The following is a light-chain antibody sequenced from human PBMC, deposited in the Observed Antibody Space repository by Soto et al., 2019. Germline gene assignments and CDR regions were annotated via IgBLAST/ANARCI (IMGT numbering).Light chain of an antibody. CDR1: QSVSSSY. CDR3: QQYGSSPVT. Sequence: EIVLTQSPGTLSLSPGERATLSCRAGQSVSSSYLAWYQQKPGQAPRLLIYGASSRATGIPDRFSGSGSGTDFTLTISRLEPEDFAVYYCQQYGSSPVTFGQGTKLEIK. J-gene: IGKJ2*01. V-gene: IGKV3-20*01. CDR2: GAS.